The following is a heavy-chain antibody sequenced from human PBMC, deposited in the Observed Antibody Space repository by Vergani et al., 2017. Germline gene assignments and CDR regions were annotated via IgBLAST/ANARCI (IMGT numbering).Heavy chain of an antibody. J-gene: IGHJ4*02. D-gene: IGHD3-22*01. CDR2: ISSSSSYI. CDR3: AKRPRPDYYDSSGYESYFDY. Sequence: EVQLLESGGGLVQPGGSLRLSCAASGFTFSSYAMSWVRQAPGKGLEWVSSISSSSSYIYYADSVKGRFTISRDNSKNTLYLQMNSLRAEDTAVYYCAKRPRPDYYDSSGYESYFDYWGQGTLVTVSS. V-gene: IGHV3-23*01. CDR1: GFTFSSYA.